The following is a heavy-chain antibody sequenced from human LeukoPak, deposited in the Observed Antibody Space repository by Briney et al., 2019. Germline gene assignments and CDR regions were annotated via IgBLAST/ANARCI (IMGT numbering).Heavy chain of an antibody. Sequence: ASVKVSCKASGYTFTDYYMHWVRQAPGQGLEWMGIINPSGGSTSYAQKFQGRVTMTRDTSTSTVYMELSSLRSEDTAVYYCARDHGSGRDWFDPWGQGTLVTVSS. V-gene: IGHV1-46*01. D-gene: IGHD3-10*01. CDR2: INPSGGST. CDR1: GYTFTDYY. CDR3: ARDHGSGRDWFDP. J-gene: IGHJ5*02.